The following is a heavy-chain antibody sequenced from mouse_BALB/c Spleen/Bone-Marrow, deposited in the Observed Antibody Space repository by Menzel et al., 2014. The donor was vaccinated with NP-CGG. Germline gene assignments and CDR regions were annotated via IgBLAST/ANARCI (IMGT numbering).Heavy chain of an antibody. V-gene: IGHV5-6*01. J-gene: IGHJ4*01. D-gene: IGHD4-1*01. CDR1: GFTFSTYG. Sequence: EVHLVESGGDLVKPGGSLKLSCAASGFTFSTYGMSWVRQTPDKRLEWVATISSGGGYPYYPDSVKGRFTISRDNANNTLYLQMSSLKSEDTAMYYCTRQRNWDHYAMDYWGQGTSVTVSS. CDR3: TRQRNWDHYAMDY. CDR2: ISSGGGYP.